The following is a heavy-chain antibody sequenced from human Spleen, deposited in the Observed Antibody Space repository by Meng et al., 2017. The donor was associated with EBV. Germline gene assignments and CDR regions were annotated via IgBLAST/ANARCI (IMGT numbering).Heavy chain of an antibody. J-gene: IGHJ4*02. Sequence: QVQLVQLGSELKKPGASVKVSCKASGYTFTSYAMNWVRQAPGQGLEWLGWINTNTGFPTSAQGFRGRLVFSLDTSVSTAYLQINSLKADDTAVYYCARGLAYGDSGVDYWGQGTLVTVSS. D-gene: IGHD4-17*01. CDR2: INTNTGFP. CDR3: ARGLAYGDSGVDY. V-gene: IGHV7-4-1*02. CDR1: GYTFTSYA.